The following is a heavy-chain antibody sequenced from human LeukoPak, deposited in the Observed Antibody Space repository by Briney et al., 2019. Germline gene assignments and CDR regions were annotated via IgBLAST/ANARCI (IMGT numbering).Heavy chain of an antibody. D-gene: IGHD3-22*01. J-gene: IGHJ4*02. Sequence: GGSLRLSCAVSGITLSNYGMSWVRQAPGKGLEWVAGMSDSGGRTNYADSVKGRFTISRDNPKNTLYLQMNSLKAEDTAVYFCAKRGVVIRVILVGFHKEAYYFDSWGQGALVTVSS. V-gene: IGHV3-23*01. CDR1: GITLSNYG. CDR3: AKRGVVIRVILVGFHKEAYYFDS. CDR2: MSDSGGRT.